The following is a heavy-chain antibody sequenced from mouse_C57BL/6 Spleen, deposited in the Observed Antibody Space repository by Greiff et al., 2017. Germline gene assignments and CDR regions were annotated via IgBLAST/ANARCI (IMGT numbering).Heavy chain of an antibody. J-gene: IGHJ3*01. D-gene: IGHD1-1*01. Sequence: VQLQQPGAELVRPGSSVKLSCKASGYTFTSYWMDWVKQRPGQGLEWIGNIYPSDSETHYNQKFKDKATLTVDKSSSTAYMQLSSLTSEDSAVYYCARSGYGSSSWFAYWGQGTLVTVSA. CDR1: GYTFTSYW. CDR2: IYPSDSET. CDR3: ARSGYGSSSWFAY. V-gene: IGHV1-61*01.